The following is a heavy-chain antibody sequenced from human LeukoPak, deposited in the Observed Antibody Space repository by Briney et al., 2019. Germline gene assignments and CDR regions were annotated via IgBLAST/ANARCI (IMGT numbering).Heavy chain of an antibody. D-gene: IGHD5-24*01. CDR3: ARGPGDGYNPFDY. CDR1: GGSFSGYY. V-gene: IGHV4-34*01. Sequence: PSETLSLTCAVYGGSFSGYYWSWIRQPPGKGLEWIGEINHSGSTNYNPSLKSRVTISVDTSKNRFSLKLSSVTAADTAVYYCARGPGDGYNPFDYWGQGTLVTVSS. J-gene: IGHJ4*02. CDR2: INHSGST.